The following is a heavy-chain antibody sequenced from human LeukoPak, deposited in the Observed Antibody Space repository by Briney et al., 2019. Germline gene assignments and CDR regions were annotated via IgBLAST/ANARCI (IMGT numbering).Heavy chain of an antibody. CDR3: ARDRSGWYNPLGYYYYYYYMDV. D-gene: IGHD6-19*01. Sequence: KPSETLSLTCTVSGGSISSYYWSWIRQPAGKGLEWIGRIYTSGSTNYNPSLKSRVTMSVDTSKNQFSLKLSSVTAADTAVYYCARDRSGWYNPLGYYYYYYYMDVWGKGTTVTVSS. CDR2: IYTSGST. J-gene: IGHJ6*03. CDR1: GGSISSYY. V-gene: IGHV4-4*07.